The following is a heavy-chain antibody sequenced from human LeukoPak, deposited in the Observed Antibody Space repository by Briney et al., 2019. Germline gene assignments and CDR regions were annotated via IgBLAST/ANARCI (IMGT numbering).Heavy chain of an antibody. CDR1: GLTFSSYG. Sequence: PGGSLRLSCAASGLTFSSYGMHWVRQAPGKGLEWVAFIRYDGSNKYYADSVKGRFTISRDNSKNTLYLQMNSLRAEDTAVYYCAYYGSGSYYLSYFDYWGQGTLVTVSS. CDR3: AYYGSGSYYLSYFDY. J-gene: IGHJ4*02. D-gene: IGHD3-10*01. CDR2: IRYDGSNK. V-gene: IGHV3-30*02.